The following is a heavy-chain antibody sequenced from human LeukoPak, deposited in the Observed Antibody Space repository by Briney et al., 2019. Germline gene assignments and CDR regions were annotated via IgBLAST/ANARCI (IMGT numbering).Heavy chain of an antibody. CDR3: ATDTDVARGLGY. CDR1: GFTFSSYG. D-gene: IGHD5-12*01. CDR2: IWYDGSNK. V-gene: IGHV3-33*01. Sequence: GGSLRLSCAASGFTFSSYGMHWVRQAPGKGLEWVAVIWYDGSNKYYADSVKGRFTISRDNSKDTLYLQMNSLRAEDTAVYYCATDTDVARGLGYWGQGTLVTVSS. J-gene: IGHJ4*02.